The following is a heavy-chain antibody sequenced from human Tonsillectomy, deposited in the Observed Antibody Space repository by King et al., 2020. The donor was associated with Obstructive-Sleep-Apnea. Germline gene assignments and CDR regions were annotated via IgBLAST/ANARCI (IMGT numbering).Heavy chain of an antibody. CDR3: TTGGKTI. CDR1: GFTFSNAW. D-gene: IGHD3-3*01. J-gene: IGHJ4*02. Sequence: VQLVECGGGLVKPGGSLRLSCAASGFTFSNAWMSWFRQAPGKGLEWGVRIKSITDGGKIDYAAPVKGRFTTSRDDSKNRLVLQMNSLKTEDTAVYYCTTGGKTIWGQGTLVTVSS. CDR2: IKSITDGGKI. V-gene: IGHV3-15*01.